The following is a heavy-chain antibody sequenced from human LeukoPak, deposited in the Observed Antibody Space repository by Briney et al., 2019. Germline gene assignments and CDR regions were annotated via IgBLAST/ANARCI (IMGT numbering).Heavy chain of an antibody. CDR3: ATGYSSGWYFYFQH. D-gene: IGHD6-19*01. J-gene: IGHJ1*01. CDR1: GLTFDKYW. Sequence: GGSLRLSCEASGLTFDKYWMAWVRQAPGKGLEWVANIKQDGSEKNYVDSVKGRFTISRDNAKNSLSLRMNSLSAEDTAVYYCATGYSSGWYFYFQHWGQGSLVSVSS. V-gene: IGHV3-7*01. CDR2: IKQDGSEK.